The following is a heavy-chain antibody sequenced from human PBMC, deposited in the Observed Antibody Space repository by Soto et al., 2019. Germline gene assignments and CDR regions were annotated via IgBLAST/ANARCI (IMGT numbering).Heavy chain of an antibody. CDR2: IYWDDDK. J-gene: IGHJ4*02. D-gene: IGHD6-19*01. CDR3: ARDSSGWYGFDY. Sequence: QITLKESGPTLVKPTQTLTLTCTFSGFSLSTSGVGVGWIRQPPGKALEWLALIYWDDDKRYIPSLKSRLTITKDTSKNQVVLTMTNMDPVDTATYYCARDSSGWYGFDYWGQGALVTVSS. CDR1: GFSLSTSGVG. V-gene: IGHV2-5*02.